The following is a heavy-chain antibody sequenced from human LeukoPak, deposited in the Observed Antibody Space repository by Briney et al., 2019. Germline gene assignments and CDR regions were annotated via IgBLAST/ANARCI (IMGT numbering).Heavy chain of an antibody. CDR1: GYSFTSYW. D-gene: IGHD2-15*01. J-gene: IGHJ4*02. Sequence: GESLKISCKGSGYSFTSYWIGWVRQMPGKGLEWMGIIYPGDSDTRYSPSFQGQVTISADKSISTAYLQWSSLKAPDTAMYYCARCRGGSCYSRTFDYWGQGTLVTVSS. CDR3: ARCRGGSCYSRTFDY. CDR2: IYPGDSDT. V-gene: IGHV5-51*01.